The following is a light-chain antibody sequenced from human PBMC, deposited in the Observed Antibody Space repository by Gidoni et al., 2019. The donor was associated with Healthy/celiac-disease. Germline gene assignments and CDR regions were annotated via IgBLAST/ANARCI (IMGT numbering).Light chain of an antibody. J-gene: IGKJ2*01. CDR3: QQSGSSPYT. CDR1: QSVTNNY. Sequence: EIVLTQSPGTLPLSPGERATLSCRASQSVTNNYLAWYQQKPGQAPKLVIYGASNRATGIPDRFSGSGSGPDFTLTISRLEPEDFAVYYCQQSGSSPYTFGQGSKLEIK. V-gene: IGKV3-20*01. CDR2: GAS.